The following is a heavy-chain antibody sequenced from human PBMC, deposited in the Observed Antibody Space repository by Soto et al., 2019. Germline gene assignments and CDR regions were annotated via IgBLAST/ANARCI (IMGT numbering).Heavy chain of an antibody. CDR1: GGSISSYY. V-gene: IGHV4-59*12. CDR2: IYYSGST. CDR3: ARDRVWSGYRQAAFAI. J-gene: IGHJ3*02. Sequence: SETLSLTCTVSGGSISSYYWSWIRQPPGKGLEWIGYIYYSGSTYYNPSLKSRVTISVDTSKNQFSLKLSSVTAADTAVYYCARDRVWSGYRQAAFAIWGQGTMVTVSS. D-gene: IGHD3-3*01.